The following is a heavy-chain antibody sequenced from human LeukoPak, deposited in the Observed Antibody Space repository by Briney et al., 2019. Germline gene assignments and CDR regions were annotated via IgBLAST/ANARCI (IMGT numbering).Heavy chain of an antibody. CDR1: GFTFSSNG. J-gene: IGHJ6*03. CDR2: IRNDGSNK. CDR3: AKGAKSASITMPRGVRGYYYMDV. D-gene: IGHD3-10*01. V-gene: IGHV3-30*02. Sequence: GGSLRLSRVASGFTFSSNGIHWVRQARGKGLELVAFIRNDGSNKYYVDSVKGRFTIYRDNSKNTLYLQMNSLRAEDTAVYYSAKGAKSASITMPRGVRGYYYMDVWGKGKTVTISS.